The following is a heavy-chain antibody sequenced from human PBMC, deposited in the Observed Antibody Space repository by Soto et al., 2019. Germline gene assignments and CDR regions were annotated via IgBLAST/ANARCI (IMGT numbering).Heavy chain of an antibody. Sequence: PSETLSLTCTVSGGSVSSGSYYWSWIRQPPGKGLEWIGYIYYSGSTYYNPSLKSRVTISVDTSKNQFSLKLSSVTAADTAVYYCARDKMAPYDSSGYATYYFDYWGQGTLVTV. V-gene: IGHV4-61*01. D-gene: IGHD3-22*01. J-gene: IGHJ4*02. CDR2: IYYSGST. CDR3: ARDKMAPYDSSGYATYYFDY. CDR1: GGSVSSGSYY.